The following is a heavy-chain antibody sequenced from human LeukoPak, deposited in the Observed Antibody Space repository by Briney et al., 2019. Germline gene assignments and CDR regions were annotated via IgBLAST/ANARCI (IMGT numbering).Heavy chain of an antibody. J-gene: IGHJ4*02. CDR3: ARLLLWFGELSTQTYYFDY. CDR2: INHSGST. D-gene: IGHD3-10*01. V-gene: IGHV4-34*01. Sequence: PSETLSLTCAVYGGSFSGYYWSWIRQPPGKGLEWIGEINHSGSTNYNPSLKSRVTISVDTSKNQFSLKLSSVTAADTAVYYCARLLLWFGELSTQTYYFDYWGQGALVTVSS. CDR1: GGSFSGYY.